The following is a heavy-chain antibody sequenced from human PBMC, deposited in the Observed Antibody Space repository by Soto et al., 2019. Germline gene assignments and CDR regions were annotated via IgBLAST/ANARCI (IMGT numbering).Heavy chain of an antibody. CDR1: GFTFSDYA. CDR2: LYGSGRGV. J-gene: IGHJ4*02. D-gene: IGHD3-9*01. V-gene: IGHV3-23*01. Sequence: GGSLRLSCAASGFTFSDYAIIWIRQVPGKGLQWVSGLYGSGRGVHYADSVKGRFTISRDNSAYSAYLQMNNLRVEDTAVYYCASDAVPFDGIWLANDWGPGTVVTVSS. CDR3: ASDAVPFDGIWLAND.